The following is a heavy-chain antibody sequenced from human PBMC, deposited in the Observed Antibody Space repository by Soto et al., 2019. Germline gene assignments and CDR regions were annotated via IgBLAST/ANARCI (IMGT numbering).Heavy chain of an antibody. D-gene: IGHD6-13*01. CDR1: GFTFSSYA. Sequence: GGSLRLSCAASGFTFSSYAMSWVRQAPGKGLEWVSAISGSGGSTYYADSVKGRFTISRANSKNTLYLQMNSLRAEDTAVYYCAKAEYPNRGYFDYWGQGTLVTVSS. V-gene: IGHV3-23*01. CDR3: AKAEYPNRGYFDY. CDR2: ISGSGGST. J-gene: IGHJ4*02.